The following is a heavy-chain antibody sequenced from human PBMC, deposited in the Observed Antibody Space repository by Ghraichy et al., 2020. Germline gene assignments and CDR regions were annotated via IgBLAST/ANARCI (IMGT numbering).Heavy chain of an antibody. Sequence: GGSLRLSCAASGFTVSSNYMSWVRQAPGKGLEWVSVIYSGGSTYYADSVKGRFTISRDNSKNTLYLQMNSLRAEDTAVYYCARDFFSYPAVTTLGYFDYWGQGTLVTVSS. D-gene: IGHD4-17*01. V-gene: IGHV3-66*01. CDR1: GFTVSSNY. CDR3: ARDFFSYPAVTTLGYFDY. J-gene: IGHJ4*02. CDR2: IYSGGST.